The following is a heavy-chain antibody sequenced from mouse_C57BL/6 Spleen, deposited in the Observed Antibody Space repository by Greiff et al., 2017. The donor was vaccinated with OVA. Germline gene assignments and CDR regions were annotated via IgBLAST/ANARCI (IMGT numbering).Heavy chain of an antibody. Sequence: QVQLQQSGAELVRPGASVTLSCKASGYTFTDYEMHWVKQTPVHGLEWIGAIDPETGGTAYNQKFKGKAILTADKSSSTAYMELRSLTSEDSAVYYCTRSGELGPAWFAYWGQGTLVTVSA. CDR1: GYTFTDYE. J-gene: IGHJ3*01. V-gene: IGHV1-15*01. CDR2: IDPETGGT. D-gene: IGHD4-1*01. CDR3: TRSGELGPAWFAY.